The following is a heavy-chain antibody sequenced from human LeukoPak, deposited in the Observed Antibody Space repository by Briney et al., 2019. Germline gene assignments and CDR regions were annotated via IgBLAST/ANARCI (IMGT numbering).Heavy chain of an antibody. CDR1: GGSISSYD. CDR3: ARDLYYGSGSHYGMDV. Sequence: SETLSLTCTVSGGSISSYDWTWIRQPPGKGLEWIGNIYYSGSTNHNPSLKSRVTVSVDTSKNQFSLKLRSVTAADTAVYYCARDLYYGSGSHYGMDVWGKGTTVTVSS. CDR2: IYYSGST. J-gene: IGHJ6*04. V-gene: IGHV4-59*01. D-gene: IGHD3-10*01.